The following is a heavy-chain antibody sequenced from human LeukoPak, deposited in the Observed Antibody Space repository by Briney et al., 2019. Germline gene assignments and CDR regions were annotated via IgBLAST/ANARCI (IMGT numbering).Heavy chain of an antibody. Sequence: GGSLRLSCAASGFTFSSYWMHWVRQASGKGLVWVSRINSDGSSTSYADSVKGRFTISRDNAKNTLYLQMNSLGAEDTAVYYCARDFHNSEHYYDSSVVDAFDIWGQGTMVTVSS. D-gene: IGHD3-22*01. V-gene: IGHV3-74*01. J-gene: IGHJ3*02. CDR1: GFTFSSYW. CDR3: ARDFHNSEHYYDSSVVDAFDI. CDR2: INSDGSST.